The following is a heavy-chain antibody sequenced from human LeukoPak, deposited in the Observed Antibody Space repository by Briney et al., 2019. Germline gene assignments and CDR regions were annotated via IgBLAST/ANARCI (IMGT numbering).Heavy chain of an antibody. D-gene: IGHD6-19*01. CDR3: AREKSNGWYYFDY. Sequence: GGSLRLSCAASGFTFSHYWMSWVRQTPGKGLEWVANIKQDGREKYYVDSVKGRFTISRDNTRNSLYLQMNSLRAEDTAVYYCAREKSNGWYYFDYWGQGTLVTVSS. V-gene: IGHV3-7*01. CDR2: IKQDGREK. CDR1: GFTFSHYW. J-gene: IGHJ4*02.